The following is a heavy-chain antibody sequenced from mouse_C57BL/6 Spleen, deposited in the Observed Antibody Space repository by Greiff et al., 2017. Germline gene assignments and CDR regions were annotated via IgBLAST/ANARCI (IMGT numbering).Heavy chain of an antibody. V-gene: IGHV1-82*01. CDR2: IYPGDGDT. D-gene: IGHD2-3*01. CDR3: ARSMDYFDY. CDR1: GYAFSSSW. Sequence: VMLVESGPELVKPGASVKISCKASGYAFSSSWMNWVKQRPGKGLEWIGRIYPGDGDTNYNGKFKGKATLTADKSSSTAYMQLSSLTSEDSAVYFCARSMDYFDYWGQGTTLTVSS. J-gene: IGHJ2*01.